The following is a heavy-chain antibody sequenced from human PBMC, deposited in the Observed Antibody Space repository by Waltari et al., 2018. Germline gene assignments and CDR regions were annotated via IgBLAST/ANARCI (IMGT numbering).Heavy chain of an antibody. CDR1: GFTFSSYG. V-gene: IGHV3-33*01. Sequence: GESGGGVVQPGRSLRLSCTASGFTFSSYGMHWVRQAPGKGLEWVAVTWYDGSNKYYADSVKGRFTISRDNSKNTLYLQMSSLRAEDTAVYYCARGCGGDCYFAFDIWGQGTMVTVSS. D-gene: IGHD2-21*02. J-gene: IGHJ3*02. CDR3: ARGCGGDCYFAFDI. CDR2: TWYDGSNK.